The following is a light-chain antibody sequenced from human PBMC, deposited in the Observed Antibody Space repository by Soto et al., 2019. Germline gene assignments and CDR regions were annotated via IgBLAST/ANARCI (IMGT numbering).Light chain of an antibody. CDR1: QGISNY. Sequence: DIQMTQSPSSLSASVGDRVIITCQASQGISNYLNWYQQKPGKAPKLLIYGASNLETGVPSKFSGSGSGTDFTFTISSLQPEDIATYYCQQYDHLPLTFGGGTKVEIK. V-gene: IGKV1-33*01. CDR3: QQYDHLPLT. J-gene: IGKJ4*01. CDR2: GAS.